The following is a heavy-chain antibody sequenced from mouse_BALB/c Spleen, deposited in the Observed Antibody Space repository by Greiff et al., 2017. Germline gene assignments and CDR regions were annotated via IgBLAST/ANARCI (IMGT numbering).Heavy chain of an antibody. J-gene: IGHJ3*01. Sequence: ESGPGLVKPSQSLSLTCSVTGYSITSGYYWNWIRQFPGNKLEWMGYISYDGSNNYNPSLKNRISITRDTSKNQFFLKLNSVTTEDTATYYCAMNGNYVGFAYWGQGTLVTVSA. CDR3: AMNGNYVGFAY. V-gene: IGHV3-6*02. CDR2: ISYDGSN. CDR1: GYSITSGYY. D-gene: IGHD2-1*01.